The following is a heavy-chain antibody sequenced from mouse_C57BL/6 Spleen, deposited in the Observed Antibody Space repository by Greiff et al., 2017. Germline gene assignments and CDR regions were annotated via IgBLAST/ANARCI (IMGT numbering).Heavy chain of an antibody. D-gene: IGHD2-4*01. Sequence: VQLQQSGPELVKPGASVKIPCKASGYTFTDYNMDWVKQSHGKSLEWIGDINPNNGGTIYNQKFKGKATLTVDKSSSTAYMELRSLTSEDTAVYYCARRDYDVDYAMDYWGQGTSVTVSS. CDR3: ARRDYDVDYAMDY. CDR1: GYTFTDYN. V-gene: IGHV1-18*01. CDR2: INPNNGGT. J-gene: IGHJ4*01.